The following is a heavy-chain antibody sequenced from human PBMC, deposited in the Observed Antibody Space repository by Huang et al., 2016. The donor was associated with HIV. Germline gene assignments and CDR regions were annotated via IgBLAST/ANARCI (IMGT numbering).Heavy chain of an antibody. CDR1: GGSFSGYS. J-gene: IGHJ5*02. CDR3: AREVMISFGGPFDP. Sequence: QVQLQQWGAGLLKPSETLSLTCAVYGGSFSGYSWNWIRQSPGTGLEWIGQINHSGSTDYNPSLKSRVTISIDTSKNQFSLKLNSVTAADTAIYYCAREVMISFGGPFDPWGHGNLVTVSS. CDR2: INHSGST. V-gene: IGHV4-34*01. D-gene: IGHD3-16*01.